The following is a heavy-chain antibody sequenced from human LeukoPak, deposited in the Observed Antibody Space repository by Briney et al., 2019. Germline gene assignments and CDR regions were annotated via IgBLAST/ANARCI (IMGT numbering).Heavy chain of an antibody. V-gene: IGHV3-53*04. J-gene: IGHJ4*02. D-gene: IGHD6-19*01. CDR1: GFSVSNSY. CDR3: ARVGVGTVAGNYFDD. CDR2: IYGDGGT. Sequence: GGSLRLSCTASGFSVSNSYMTWVRQAPGKGLEWVSLIYGDGGTYYADPVKGRFTISRHNFENTLYLQMNSLRAEDTAVYHCARVGVGTVAGNYFDDWGQGTLVTVSS.